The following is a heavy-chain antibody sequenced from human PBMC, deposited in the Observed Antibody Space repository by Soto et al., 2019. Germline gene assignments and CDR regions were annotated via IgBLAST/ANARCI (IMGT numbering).Heavy chain of an antibody. V-gene: IGHV1-69*01. CDR3: GRGGPPDIALFDP. J-gene: IGHJ5*02. CDR2: GSA. Sequence: QVQLVQSGAEVKKPGSSVKVSCKASGGTFSIYTISWVRQAPGQGLEWMGGSANSAQKFQGRLTVTADESTSTGYLGVSSLTSWDTALYIRGRGGPPDIALFDPWGQGTLVSVSS. CDR1: GGTFSIYT. D-gene: IGHD2-15*01.